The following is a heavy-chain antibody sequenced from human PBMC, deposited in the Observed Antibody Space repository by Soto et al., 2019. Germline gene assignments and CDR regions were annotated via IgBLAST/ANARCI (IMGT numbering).Heavy chain of an antibody. CDR2: INHSGST. CDR1: GGSFSGYY. V-gene: IGHV4-34*01. Sequence: SETLSLTCAVYGGSFSGYYWSWIRQPPGKGLEWIGEINHSGSTNYNPSLKSRVTISVDTSKNQFSLKLSSVTAADTAVYYCASARAAAGPPYYYYGMDVRGQGTTVTVSS. J-gene: IGHJ6*02. D-gene: IGHD6-13*01. CDR3: ASARAAAGPPYYYYGMDV.